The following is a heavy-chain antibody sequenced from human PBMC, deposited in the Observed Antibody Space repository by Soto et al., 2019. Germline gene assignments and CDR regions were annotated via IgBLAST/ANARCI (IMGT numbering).Heavy chain of an antibody. V-gene: IGHV3-23*01. CDR2: IRSDGDTT. J-gene: IGHJ4*02. D-gene: IGHD1-26*01. CDR3: AKCKGVGATPDGANC. Sequence: EMQVLESGGGLVQPGGSLRLSCAASGFTFSSYGMNWVRQAPGKGLEWVSGIRSDGDTTYNADSVKGRFTVSRDTSKNTVDLQMNSLRAEDTAVYYCAKCKGVGATPDGANCWGQGTLVTVSS. CDR1: GFTFSSYG.